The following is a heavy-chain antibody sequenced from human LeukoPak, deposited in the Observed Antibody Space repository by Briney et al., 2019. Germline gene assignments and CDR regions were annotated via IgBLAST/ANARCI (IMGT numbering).Heavy chain of an antibody. Sequence: SETLSLTCTVSGGSISSYYWSWIRQPPGKGLEWIGYIYYSGSTNYNPSLKSRVTISVDTSKNQFSLKLSSVTAADTAVYYCARELLTAELDYWGQGTLVTVSS. CDR1: GGSISSYY. V-gene: IGHV4-59*01. D-gene: IGHD4/OR15-4a*01. J-gene: IGHJ4*02. CDR2: IYYSGST. CDR3: ARELLTAELDY.